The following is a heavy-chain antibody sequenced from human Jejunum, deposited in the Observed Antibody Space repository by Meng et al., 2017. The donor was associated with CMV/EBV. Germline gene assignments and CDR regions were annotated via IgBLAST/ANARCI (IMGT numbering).Heavy chain of an antibody. Sequence: VQLVHVGAEGKTPGSSVKVSCKASGGTFSSYAISWVRQAPGQGLEWMGGIIPILGIANYAQKFQGRVTITADKSTSTAYMELSSLRSEDTAVYYCAREGPGGMATTPYFDYWGQGTLVTVSS. CDR2: IIPILGIA. CDR3: AREGPGGMATTPYFDY. D-gene: IGHD5-24*01. CDR1: GGTFSSYA. J-gene: IGHJ4*02. V-gene: IGHV1-69*10.